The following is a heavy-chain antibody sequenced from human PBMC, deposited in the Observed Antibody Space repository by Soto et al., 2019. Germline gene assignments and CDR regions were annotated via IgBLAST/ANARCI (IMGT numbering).Heavy chain of an antibody. D-gene: IGHD3-10*02. V-gene: IGHV1-18*01. J-gene: IGHJ6*03. CDR2: INPDNGDT. CDR3: ARGVRVSAYLDYYMDV. CDR1: GYTFSNFG. Sequence: QVQLVQSGAEVKKPGASLKVSCKASGYTFSNFGVSWVRQAPGQGLEWIGWINPDNGDTNYGQKFQGRATMTTDTFTNTAYMEVRGLGSDDTAVYYCARGVRVSAYLDYYMDVWGEGTTVTVSS.